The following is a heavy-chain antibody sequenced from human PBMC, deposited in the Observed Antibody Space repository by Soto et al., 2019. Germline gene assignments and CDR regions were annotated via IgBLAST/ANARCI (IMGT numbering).Heavy chain of an antibody. J-gene: IGHJ6*02. CDR1: GGTFSSYA. CDR2: IIPIFGTA. CDR3: ASAMTQAQYDSLGNYYYGMDV. Sequence: ASVKVSCKASGGTFSSYAISWVRQAPGQGLEWMGGIIPIFGTANYAQKFQGRVTITADKSTSTAYMELSSLRSEDTAVYYCASAMTQAQYDSLGNYYYGMDVWGQGTTVTVSS. D-gene: IGHD2-2*01. V-gene: IGHV1-69*06.